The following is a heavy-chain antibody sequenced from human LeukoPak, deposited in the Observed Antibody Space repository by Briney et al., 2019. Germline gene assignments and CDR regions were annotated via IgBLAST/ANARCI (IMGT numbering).Heavy chain of an antibody. CDR1: GFTFSSYW. J-gene: IGHJ6*02. Sequence: GGSLRLSCEASGFTFSSYWMHWVRQDPTKGLVWVSRINGDGRNINYADSVRGRFTISRDNAKNTLYLQMNTLRVEDTAVYYCTRDLMDYDVSTGLHHYYMDVWGQGTTVTVSS. CDR3: TRDLMDYDVSTGLHHYYMDV. V-gene: IGHV3-74*01. CDR2: INGDGRNI. D-gene: IGHD3-9*01.